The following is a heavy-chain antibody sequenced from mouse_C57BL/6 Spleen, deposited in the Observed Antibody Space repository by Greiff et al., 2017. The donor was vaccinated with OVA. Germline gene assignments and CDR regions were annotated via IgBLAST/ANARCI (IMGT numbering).Heavy chain of an antibody. V-gene: IGHV1-54*01. CDR1: GYAFTNYL. D-gene: IGHD1-1*01. J-gene: IGHJ2*01. CDR2: INPGSGGT. CDR3: ARGGGSSPYYFDY. Sequence: QVQLQQSGAELVRPGTSVKVSCKASGYAFTNYLIEWVKQRPGQGLEWIGVINPGSGGTNYNEKFKGKATLTADKSSSTAYMQLSSLTSEDSAVYFCARGGGSSPYYFDYWGQGTTLTVSS.